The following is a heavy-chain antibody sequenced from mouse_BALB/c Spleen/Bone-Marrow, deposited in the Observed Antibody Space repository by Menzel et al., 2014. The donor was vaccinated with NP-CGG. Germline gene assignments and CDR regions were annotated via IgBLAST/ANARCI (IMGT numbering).Heavy chain of an antibody. J-gene: IGHJ4*01. Sequence: VKIQESGPDLVEAGALVKISCRASGYTFTSYAINWVKQRPGQGLEWIGWIYPGDGSTMYNEKLKGKATLTADKSYSTAYMQLSSLTSENSAVYFCARGAYAMDHWGQGTSVTVSS. CDR3: ARGAYAMDH. CDR2: IYPGDGST. CDR1: GYTFTSYA. V-gene: IGHV1S56*01.